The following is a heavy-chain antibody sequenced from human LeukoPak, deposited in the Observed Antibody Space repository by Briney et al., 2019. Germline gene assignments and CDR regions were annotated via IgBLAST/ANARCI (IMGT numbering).Heavy chain of an antibody. CDR3: ARVGLGSGSSTGNYYYMDV. D-gene: IGHD3-10*01. CDR1: GGSISSSSYY. Sequence: PSETLSLTCTVSGGSISSSSYYWGWIRQPPGKGLEWIGSIYYSGSTYYNPSLKSRITISADTSKNQLSLKLSSVTAADTAVYYCARVGLGSGSSTGNYYYMDVWGKGTTVTVSS. V-gene: IGHV4-39*07. CDR2: IYYSGST. J-gene: IGHJ6*03.